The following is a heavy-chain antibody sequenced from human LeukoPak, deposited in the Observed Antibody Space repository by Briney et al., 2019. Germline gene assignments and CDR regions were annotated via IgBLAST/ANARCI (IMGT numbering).Heavy chain of an antibody. D-gene: IGHD4-23*01. Sequence: KTSETLSLTCTVSGGSISSYYWSWIRQPPGKGLEWIGYIYYSGSTNYNPSLKSRVTISVDTSKNQFSLKLSSVTAADTAVYYWASSWTVGYFDYWGQGTLVTVSS. CDR3: ASSWTVGYFDY. V-gene: IGHV4-59*01. J-gene: IGHJ4*02. CDR2: IYYSGST. CDR1: GGSISSYY.